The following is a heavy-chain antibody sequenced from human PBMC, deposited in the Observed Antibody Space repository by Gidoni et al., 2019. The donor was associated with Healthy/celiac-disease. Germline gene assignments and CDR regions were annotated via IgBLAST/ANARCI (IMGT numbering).Heavy chain of an antibody. J-gene: IGHJ6*02. CDR2: INHSGST. V-gene: IGHV4-34*01. Sequence: QVQLQQWGAGLLKPSETLSLTCAVYGGSFSGYYWSWIRQPPGKGLEWIGEINHSGSTNYNPSLKSRVTISVDTSKNQFSLKLSSVTAADTAVYYCARTLGYCSGGSCYQRIFYYYYGMDVWGQGTTVTVSS. D-gene: IGHD2-15*01. CDR3: ARTLGYCSGGSCYQRIFYYYYGMDV. CDR1: GGSFSGYY.